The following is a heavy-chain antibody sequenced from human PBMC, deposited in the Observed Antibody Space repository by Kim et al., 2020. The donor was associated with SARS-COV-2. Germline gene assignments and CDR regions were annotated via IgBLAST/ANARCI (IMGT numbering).Heavy chain of an antibody. CDR3: AKRPLIGRTPQNHDY. J-gene: IGHJ4*02. CDR2: ISGSGGST. V-gene: IGHV3-23*01. Sequence: GGSLRLSCAASGFTFSSYAMSWVRQAPGKGLEWVSAISGSGGSTYYADSVKGRFTISRDNSKNTLYLQMNSLRAEDTAVYYCAKRPLIGRTPQNHDYWGQGTLVTVSS. CDR1: GFTFSSYA. D-gene: IGHD2-8*01.